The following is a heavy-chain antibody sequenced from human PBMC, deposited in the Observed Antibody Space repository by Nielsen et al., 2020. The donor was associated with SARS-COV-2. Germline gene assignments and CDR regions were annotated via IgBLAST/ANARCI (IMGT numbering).Heavy chain of an antibody. Sequence: GGSLRLSCAASGFTVSSNYMSWVRQAPGKGLEWVSAISGSGGSTYYADSVKGRFTISRDNSKNTLYLQMNSLRAKDTAVYYCAKLQWLAFLFSKTTAGGQGTLVTVSS. V-gene: IGHV3-23*01. CDR3: AKLQWLAFLFSKTTA. D-gene: IGHD6-19*01. CDR2: ISGSGGST. CDR1: GFTVSSNY. J-gene: IGHJ4*02.